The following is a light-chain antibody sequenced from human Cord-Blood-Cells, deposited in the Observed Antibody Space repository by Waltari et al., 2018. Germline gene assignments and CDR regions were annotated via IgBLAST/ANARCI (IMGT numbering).Light chain of an antibody. Sequence: QSVLTQPPSASGTPGQRVTISCSGSSSNIGSNYVYWYQQLPGTAPKLLIFRNTRRPSGVPDRFSGSKSGTSASLAISGLRSEDEADYYCAAWDDSLSVWVFGGGTKLTVL. V-gene: IGLV1-47*01. CDR1: SSNIGSNY. CDR2: RNT. CDR3: AAWDDSLSVWV. J-gene: IGLJ3*02.